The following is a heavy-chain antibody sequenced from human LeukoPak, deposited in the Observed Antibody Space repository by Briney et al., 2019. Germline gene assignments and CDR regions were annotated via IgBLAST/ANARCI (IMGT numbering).Heavy chain of an antibody. V-gene: IGHV1-46*01. Sequence: ASVKVSCKASGYTFTSYYMHWVRQAPGQGLEWMGIINPSGGSTSYAQKFQGRVTMTRDASTSTVYMELSSLRSEDTAVYYCAREFGLWFGELRYNWFDPWGQGTLVTVSS. CDR2: INPSGGST. CDR3: AREFGLWFGELRYNWFDP. J-gene: IGHJ5*02. D-gene: IGHD3-10*01. CDR1: GYTFTSYY.